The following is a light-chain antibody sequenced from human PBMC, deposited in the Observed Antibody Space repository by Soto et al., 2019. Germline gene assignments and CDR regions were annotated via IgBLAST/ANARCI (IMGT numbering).Light chain of an antibody. Sequence: QSVLTQPPSVSGAPGQRVTISCTGSRFNIGAGYDVHWYQQLPGTAPKLLIYGNSNRPSGVPDRFSGSKSGTSASLAITGLQAEDEADYYCQSYDSSLSALYVFGTGTKLTVL. J-gene: IGLJ1*01. V-gene: IGLV1-40*01. CDR2: GNS. CDR1: RFNIGAGYD. CDR3: QSYDSSLSALYV.